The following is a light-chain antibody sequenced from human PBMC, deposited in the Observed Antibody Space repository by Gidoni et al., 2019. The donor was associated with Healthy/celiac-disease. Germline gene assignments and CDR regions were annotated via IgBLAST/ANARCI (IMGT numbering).Light chain of an antibody. Sequence: SYELTQPHSVSVSPGQTASINCSGDKLGDKYACWYQQKPGQSPVLVIYQDSKRPSGIPERFSGSNSGNTATLTISGTQAMDEADYYCQAWDSSTARFGGGTKLTVL. CDR2: QDS. V-gene: IGLV3-1*01. CDR1: KLGDKY. J-gene: IGLJ3*02. CDR3: QAWDSSTAR.